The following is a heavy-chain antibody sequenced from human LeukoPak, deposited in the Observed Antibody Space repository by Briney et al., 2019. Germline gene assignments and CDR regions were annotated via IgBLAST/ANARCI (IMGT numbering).Heavy chain of an antibody. CDR3: AKDHPSLEYSSSWYGQYYFDY. J-gene: IGHJ4*02. D-gene: IGHD6-13*01. CDR1: GFTFSSYA. CDR2: ISGSGGST. Sequence: PGGSLRLSCAASGFTFSSYAMSWVRQAPGKGLEWVSAISGSGGSTYYADSVKGRFTISRDNSKNTLYLQMNSLRAEDTAVYYCAKDHPSLEYSSSWYGQYYFDYWGQGTLVTVSS. V-gene: IGHV3-23*01.